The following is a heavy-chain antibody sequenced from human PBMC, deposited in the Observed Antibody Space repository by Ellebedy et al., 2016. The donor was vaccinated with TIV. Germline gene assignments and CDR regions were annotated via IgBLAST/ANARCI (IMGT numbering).Heavy chain of an antibody. CDR1: GGSFSGYY. CDR3: ARGSTDSRTYHFFDK. J-gene: IGHJ4*02. D-gene: IGHD3-22*01. V-gene: IGHV4-34*01. Sequence: MPSETLSLTCGVSGGSFSGYYLTWIRQSPGKGLEWIGEIKHTGGSNYNPSLKSRLIISVDTSKNQFTLNLTSVTVADTAVYYCARGSTDSRTYHFFDKWGQGTLVTVSS. CDR2: IKHTGGS.